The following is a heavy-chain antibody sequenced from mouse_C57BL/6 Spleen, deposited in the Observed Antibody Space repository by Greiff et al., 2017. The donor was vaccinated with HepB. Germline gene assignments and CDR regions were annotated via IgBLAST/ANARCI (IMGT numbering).Heavy chain of an antibody. CDR2: INPYNGGT. D-gene: IGHD1-1*01. J-gene: IGHJ1*03. CDR1: GYTFTDYY. Sequence: EVQLQQSGPVLVKPGASVKMSCKASGYTFTDYYMNWVKQSHGKSLEWIGVINPYNGGTSYNQKFKGKATLTVDKSSSTAYMELNSLTSEDSAVYYCAISHYYGSSYAYFDVWGTGTTVTVSS. V-gene: IGHV1-19*01. CDR3: AISHYYGSSYAYFDV.